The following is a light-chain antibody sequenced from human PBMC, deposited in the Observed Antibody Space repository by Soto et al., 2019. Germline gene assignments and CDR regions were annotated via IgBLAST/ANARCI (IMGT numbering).Light chain of an antibody. CDR2: SAS. J-gene: IGKJ1*01. CDR3: HQYNHWLTWK. Sequence: EIVLTHSPGTLSFSPLQIATLSFSSSQSVSSKLAWYQQRPGQAPRLLIYSASTRATGIPARFSGSGSGTESTLTISSLQSEDFAVYYCHQYNHWLTWKFGQGTKVDIK. CDR1: QSVSSK. V-gene: IGKV3-15*01.